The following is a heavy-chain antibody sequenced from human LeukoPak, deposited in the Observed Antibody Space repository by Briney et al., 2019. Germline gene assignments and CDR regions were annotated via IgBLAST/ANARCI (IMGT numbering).Heavy chain of an antibody. CDR1: GFTFSSYS. CDR3: ARELAVSDAFDI. Sequence: GGSLRLSCAASGFTFSSYSMNWVRQAPGKGLEWVSVIYSGGSTYYADSVKGRFTISRDNSKNTLCLQTNSLRAEDTAVYYCARELAVSDAFDIWGQGTMVAVSS. CDR2: IYSGGST. V-gene: IGHV3-66*01. J-gene: IGHJ3*02.